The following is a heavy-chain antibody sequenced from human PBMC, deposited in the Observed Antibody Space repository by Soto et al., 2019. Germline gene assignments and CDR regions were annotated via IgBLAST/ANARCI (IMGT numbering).Heavy chain of an antibody. D-gene: IGHD3-10*01. J-gene: IGHJ6*02. V-gene: IGHV6-1*01. CDR3: KGITSFRGMDV. Sequence: SQTLSLTCAISGDSVSSNSAAWKWIRQSPSRGLEWLGRTYYRSKWNNDYALSVKSRITINPDTPKNQFSLHLYSVTPEDTAVYYWKGITSFRGMDVWGPGTPVTVYS. CDR1: GDSVSSNSAA. CDR2: TYYRSKWNN.